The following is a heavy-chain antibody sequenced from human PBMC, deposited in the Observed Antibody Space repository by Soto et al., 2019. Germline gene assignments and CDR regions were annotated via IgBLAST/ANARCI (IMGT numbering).Heavy chain of an antibody. CDR3: ARTGYGFSYGGGVDS. J-gene: IGHJ5*01. Sequence: QVQLVESGGGVVQPGRSLRLSCAASGFAFSGYSMQWVRQPPGKGLEWVAVIKHDGSETYYADSVKGRFTVSKDDSKNTLSLQMISLRPEDTDLYHWARTGYGFSYGGGVDSCGQGDLVIVSS. CDR2: IKHDGSET. CDR1: GFAFSGYS. D-gene: IGHD5-18*01. V-gene: IGHV3-30-3*01.